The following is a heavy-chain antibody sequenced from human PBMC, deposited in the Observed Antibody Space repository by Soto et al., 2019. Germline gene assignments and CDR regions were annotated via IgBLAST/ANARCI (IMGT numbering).Heavy chain of an antibody. D-gene: IGHD4-17*01. Sequence: QVQLVQSGAEVKTPGSSVKVSCKASAGTFSSYAISWVRQAPGQGLEWMGGIIPIFGTANYAQKFQGRVTITADESTSRAYMELSSLSSDDTAVYYCARDYGDPSRFNPWCQGTLVTVSS. CDR3: ARDYGDPSRFNP. V-gene: IGHV1-69*01. J-gene: IGHJ5*02. CDR1: AGTFSSYA. CDR2: IIPIFGTA.